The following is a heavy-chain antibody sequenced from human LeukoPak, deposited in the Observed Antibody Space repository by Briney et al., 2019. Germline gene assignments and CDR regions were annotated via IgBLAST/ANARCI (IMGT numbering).Heavy chain of an antibody. J-gene: IGHJ4*02. CDR3: ARARGSSDY. D-gene: IGHD1-26*01. CDR1: GYTFTGYY. V-gene: IGHV1-2*02. CDR2: INPNSGGT. Sequence: ASVKVSCKASGYTFTGYYMHWVRQAPGQGLEWMGWINPNSGGTNYAQKFQGRVTMTRDTSISTAYMELSRLRSDAPAVYYCARARGSSDYWGQGTLVTVSS.